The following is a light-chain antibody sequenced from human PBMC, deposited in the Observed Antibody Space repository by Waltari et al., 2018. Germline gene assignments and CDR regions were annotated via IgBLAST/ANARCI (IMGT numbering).Light chain of an antibody. J-gene: IGKJ4*01. CDR1: QSISRY. CDR2: TAS. V-gene: IGKV1-39*01. Sequence: DIQMTQSPSSLSASLGDRVTPTCRASQSISRYLNWFQQKPGKAPNLLIYTASSLETGVPSRFSGSGSGTDFTLTITSLQPEDFATYYCQQSYITPLTFGGGTKVEI. CDR3: QQSYITPLT.